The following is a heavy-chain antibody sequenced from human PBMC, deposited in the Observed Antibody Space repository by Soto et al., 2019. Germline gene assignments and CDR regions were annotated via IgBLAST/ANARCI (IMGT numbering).Heavy chain of an antibody. J-gene: IGHJ4*02. D-gene: IGHD6-19*01. Sequence: GGSLRLSCAASGFAFSSYSMNWVRQAPGKGLEWVSYISSSSSTIYYADSVKGRFTISRDNAKNSLYLQMNSLRDEDTAVYYCASIAQQWLVEGFDYWGQGTLVTVSS. CDR2: ISSSSSTI. V-gene: IGHV3-48*02. CDR1: GFAFSSYS. CDR3: ASIAQQWLVEGFDY.